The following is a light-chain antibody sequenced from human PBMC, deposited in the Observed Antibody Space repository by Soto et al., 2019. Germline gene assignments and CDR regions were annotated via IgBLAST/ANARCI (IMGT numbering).Light chain of an antibody. CDR3: QQLNSYPLT. J-gene: IGKJ4*01. V-gene: IGKV1-13*02. Sequence: AIQLTQSPSYLSASVGDRVTITCRASQGISSYLAWYQQKPGKDPKLLIYDASSLESGVPSRFSGSGSGTDFTLTISSLQPDEFATYYRQQLNSYPLTFGGGTKVDIK. CDR1: QGISSY. CDR2: DAS.